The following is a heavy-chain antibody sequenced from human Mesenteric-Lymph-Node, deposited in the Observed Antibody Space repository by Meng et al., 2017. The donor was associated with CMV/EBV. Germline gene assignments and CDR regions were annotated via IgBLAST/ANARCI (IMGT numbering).Heavy chain of an antibody. J-gene: IGHJ4*02. CDR3: ARDGGTMVRGVIIVSHFDY. V-gene: IGHV1-69*04. CDR1: TFSSYA. Sequence: TFSSYAISWVRQAPGQGLEWMGRIIPVLGIANYAQKFQGRVTITADKSTSTAYMELSSLRSEDTAVYYCARDGGTMVRGVIIVSHFDYWGQGTLVTVSS. CDR2: IIPVLGIA. D-gene: IGHD3-10*01.